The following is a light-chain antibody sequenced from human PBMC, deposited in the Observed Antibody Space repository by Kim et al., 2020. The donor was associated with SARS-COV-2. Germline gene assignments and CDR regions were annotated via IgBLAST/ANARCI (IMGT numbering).Light chain of an antibody. CDR1: TGAVTSGHY. CDR2: DTS. Sequence: PGVAVPLTCGSSTGAVTSGHYPYWFQQKPGQATRTLIYDTSNKHTWTPARFSGSLLGGKAALTLSGAQPEDEAEYYCLLSYSGAWVFGGGTQLTVL. CDR3: LLSYSGAWV. V-gene: IGLV7-46*01. J-gene: IGLJ3*02.